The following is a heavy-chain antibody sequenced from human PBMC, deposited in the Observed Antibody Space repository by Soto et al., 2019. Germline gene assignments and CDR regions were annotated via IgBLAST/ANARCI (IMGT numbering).Heavy chain of an antibody. J-gene: IGHJ4*02. Sequence: PSETLSLTCTVSGGSISSSSYYWGWIRQPPGKGLEWIGSIYYSGSTYYNPSLKSRVTISVDTSKNQFSLKLSSVTAADTAVYYCARLWDSGYDYYFDYWGQGTLVTVS. CDR1: GGSISSSSYY. D-gene: IGHD5-12*01. V-gene: IGHV4-39*01. CDR3: ARLWDSGYDYYFDY. CDR2: IYYSGST.